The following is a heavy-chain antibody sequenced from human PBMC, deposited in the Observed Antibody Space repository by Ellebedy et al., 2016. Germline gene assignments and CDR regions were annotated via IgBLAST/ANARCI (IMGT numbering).Heavy chain of an antibody. CDR2: IWYDGSKE. J-gene: IGHJ6*02. Sequence: GESLKISXVASGFSLRNYGMHRVRQAPGKGLEWVAIIWYDGSKEYYVDSVKGRFTVSRDDSKNTVYLQMSSLRAEDTAMYYCARDGFLVTIYGLDVWGQGTTVTVSS. CDR1: GFSLRNYG. CDR3: ARDGFLVTIYGLDV. V-gene: IGHV3-33*01. D-gene: IGHD2-21*02.